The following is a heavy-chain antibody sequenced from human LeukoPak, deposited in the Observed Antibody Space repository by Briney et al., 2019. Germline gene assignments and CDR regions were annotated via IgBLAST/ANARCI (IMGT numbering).Heavy chain of an antibody. V-gene: IGHV3-21*01. CDR3: AREGIGDPPFDY. D-gene: IGHD2-21*02. CDR1: GFTFSSYS. Sequence: PGGSLRLSCAASGFTFSSYSMNWVRQAPGKGLEWVSSISSSSSYIYYADSVKGRFTISRDNAKNSLYLQMNSLRAEDTAVYYCAREGIGDPPFDYWGQGTLVTVSS. J-gene: IGHJ4*02. CDR2: ISSSSSYI.